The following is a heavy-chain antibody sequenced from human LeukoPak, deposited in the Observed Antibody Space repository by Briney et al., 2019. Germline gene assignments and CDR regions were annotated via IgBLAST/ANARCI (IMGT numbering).Heavy chain of an antibody. CDR1: GGTFSSYA. D-gene: IGHD1-26*01. V-gene: IGHV1-69*04. CDR3: ARERAYSGSYYNWFDP. J-gene: IGHJ5*02. CDR2: IIPILGIA. Sequence: SVKVSCKASGGTFSSYAISWVRQAPGQGLEWMGRIIPILGIANYAQKLQGRVTITADKSTSTAYMELSSLRSEDTAVYYCARERAYSGSYYNWFDPWGQGTLVTVSS.